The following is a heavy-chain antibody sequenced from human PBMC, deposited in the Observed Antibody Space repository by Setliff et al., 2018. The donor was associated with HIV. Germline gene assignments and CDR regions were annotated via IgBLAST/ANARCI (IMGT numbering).Heavy chain of an antibody. Sequence: GASVKVSCKASGYIFTDYYMHWVRQAPGQGLEWMGGIIPIFGTTNYAQKFQGRVTMARDTSTTTVYMDLSSLTSEDTAVYFCVRDRGDATIFSWGHYFDYWGPGTLVTVSS. CDR1: GYIFTDYY. J-gene: IGHJ4*02. V-gene: IGHV1-2*02. CDR2: IIPIFGTT. D-gene: IGHD3-3*01. CDR3: VRDRGDATIFSWGHYFDY.